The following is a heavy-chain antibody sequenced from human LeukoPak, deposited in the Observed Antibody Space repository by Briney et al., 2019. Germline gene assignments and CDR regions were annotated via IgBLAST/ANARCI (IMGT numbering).Heavy chain of an antibody. Sequence: GGSLRLSCAASGFTFSSYAMHWVRQAPGKGLEYVSAISSNGGSTYYANSVKGRFTISRDNSKNTLYLQMGSLRAEDMAVYYCASGGGDCSSSNCYSAYWGQEPLVTVSS. CDR3: ASGGGDCSSSNCYSAY. V-gene: IGHV3-64*01. D-gene: IGHD2-2*02. CDR2: ISSNGGST. J-gene: IGHJ4*02. CDR1: GFTFSSYA.